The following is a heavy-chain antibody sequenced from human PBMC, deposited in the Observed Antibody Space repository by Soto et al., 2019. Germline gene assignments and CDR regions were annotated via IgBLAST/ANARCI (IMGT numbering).Heavy chain of an antibody. CDR3: ARDFEESGDIVVVPGGFDP. Sequence: NPSETLSLTCTVSGGSISSYYWSWIRQPPGKGLEWIGYIYYSGSTNYNPSLKSRVTISVDTSKNQFSLKLSSVTAADTAVYYCARDFEESGDIVVVPGGFDPWGQGTLVTVSS. CDR2: IYYSGST. V-gene: IGHV4-59*01. J-gene: IGHJ5*02. D-gene: IGHD2-2*01. CDR1: GGSISSYY.